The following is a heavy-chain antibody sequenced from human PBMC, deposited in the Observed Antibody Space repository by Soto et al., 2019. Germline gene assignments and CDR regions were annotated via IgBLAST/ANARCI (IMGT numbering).Heavy chain of an antibody. CDR2: VGGRGGGI. J-gene: IGHJ3*02. Sequence: EAQLLESGGGLVQPGGSLRLSCAASGFIFREYAMSWVRQAPGKGLEWVSVVGGRGGGIYYADSVRGRFIVSRDDSSDTLYLPMDRLRVEDTAIYYCAKDSFSRNGIHDPFDIWGQGTMVTVSS. V-gene: IGHV3-23*01. CDR1: GFIFREYA. CDR3: AKDSFSRNGIHDPFDI. D-gene: IGHD2-8*01.